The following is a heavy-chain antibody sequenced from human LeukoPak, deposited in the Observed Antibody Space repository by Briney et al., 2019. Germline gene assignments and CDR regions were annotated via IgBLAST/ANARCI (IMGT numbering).Heavy chain of an antibody. J-gene: IGHJ3*02. Sequence: SETLSLTCAVSGGSISSGAYSWSWIRQPPGKGLEWIGYIYHSGSTYYNPSLKSRVTISVDRSKNHFSLRLSSVTAADTAVYYCARADKATEDAFDIWGQGTMVTVSS. CDR3: ARADKATEDAFDI. CDR2: IYHSGST. V-gene: IGHV4-30-2*01. CDR1: GGSISSGAYS. D-gene: IGHD1-14*01.